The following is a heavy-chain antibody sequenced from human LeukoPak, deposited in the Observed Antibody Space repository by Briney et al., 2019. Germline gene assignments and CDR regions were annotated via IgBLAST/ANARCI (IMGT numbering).Heavy chain of an antibody. CDR2: ISSSSSYI. Sequence: GGSLRLSCAASGFTFSSYSMNWVRQAPGKGLEWVSSISSSSSYIFYADSVKGRFAISRDNAKNSLYLQVNSLRAEDTAIYYCARDLVGSITMDVWGKGTTVTVSS. CDR3: ARDLVGSITMDV. V-gene: IGHV3-21*01. D-gene: IGHD5-12*01. J-gene: IGHJ6*03. CDR1: GFTFSSYS.